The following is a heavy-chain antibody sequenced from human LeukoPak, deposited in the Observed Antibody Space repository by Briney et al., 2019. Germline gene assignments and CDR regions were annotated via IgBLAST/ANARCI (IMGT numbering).Heavy chain of an antibody. D-gene: IGHD2-15*01. Sequence: GGSLRLSCAASGFTFSSYWMSWVRQAPGKGLEWVANIKQDGSEKYYVDSVKGRFTISRDNAKISLYLQMNSLRAEDTAVYYCARLGYCSGGSCYSSYYFDYWGQGTLVTVSS. CDR2: IKQDGSEK. CDR1: GFTFSSYW. CDR3: ARLGYCSGGSCYSSYYFDY. V-gene: IGHV3-7*01. J-gene: IGHJ4*02.